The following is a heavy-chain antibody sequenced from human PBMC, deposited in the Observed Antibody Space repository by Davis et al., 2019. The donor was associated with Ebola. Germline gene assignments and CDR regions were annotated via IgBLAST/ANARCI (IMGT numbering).Heavy chain of an antibody. CDR2: ISSSSSYI. J-gene: IGHJ6*03. CDR1: GFTFSSYS. D-gene: IGHD2-2*01. V-gene: IGHV3-21*01. Sequence: GESLKISCAASGFTFSSYSMNWVRQAPGKGLEWVSSISSSSSYIYYADSVKGRFTISRDNAKNSLYLQMNSLRAEDTAVYYCARPPGGYCSSTSCSLYYYYYMDVWGKGTTVTVSS. CDR3: ARPPGGYCSSTSCSLYYYYYMDV.